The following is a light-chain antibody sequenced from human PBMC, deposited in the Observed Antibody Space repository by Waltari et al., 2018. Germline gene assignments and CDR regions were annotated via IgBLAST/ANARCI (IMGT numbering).Light chain of an antibody. V-gene: IGLV2-18*02. CDR3: ASYIDTTTVT. Sequence: QSALTQPPSVSGSPGQSVTIPCTGTSNDVGRYNRVSWYQQSPGTAPKLIIYEVSDRPSGVPHCLAGSKSGDTSSLTISVLQAEDEADYYCASYIDTTTVTFGGATKLTVL. CDR2: EVS. J-gene: IGLJ2*01. CDR1: SNDVGRYNR.